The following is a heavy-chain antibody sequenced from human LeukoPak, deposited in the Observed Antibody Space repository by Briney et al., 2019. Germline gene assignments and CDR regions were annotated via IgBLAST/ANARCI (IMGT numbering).Heavy chain of an antibody. CDR1: VGSIRSYY. Sequence: PSVTLSLTCTLCVGSIRSYYWSWIRRPPGKALEGIGYFYYSGSTNYNPSLKSRVTISVDTSKNQLSLKLSSVTAADTAVYYCARLGWVGELSNWFDPWGQGTLVTVSS. V-gene: IGHV4-59*08. CDR2: FYYSGST. D-gene: IGHD3-10*01. J-gene: IGHJ5*02. CDR3: ARLGWVGELSNWFDP.